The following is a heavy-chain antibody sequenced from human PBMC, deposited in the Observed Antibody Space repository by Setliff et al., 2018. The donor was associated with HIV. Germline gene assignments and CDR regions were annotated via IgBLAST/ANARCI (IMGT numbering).Heavy chain of an antibody. CDR3: ARAFDSSAPWIDL. V-gene: IGHV4-4*02. CDR1: GGSITTTNW. CDR2: IYHSESS. J-gene: IGHJ5*02. Sequence: SETLSLTCAVSGGSITTTNWWTWIRQPPGKGLEWIGDIYHSESSNYNPSLKTRVTIPVDKSKNQFSLKLTSVTAADTAVYYCARAFDSSAPWIDLWAQGTLVTVSS. D-gene: IGHD3-22*01.